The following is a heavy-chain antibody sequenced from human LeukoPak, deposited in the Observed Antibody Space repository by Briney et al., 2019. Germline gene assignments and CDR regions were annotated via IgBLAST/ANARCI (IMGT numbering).Heavy chain of an antibody. CDR1: GLSLSTSGVG. Sequence: GPTLVNPTQPLTLTRTFSGLSLSTSGVGVGWIRQPPGKALEWLALIYWNDDKRYSPSLKSRLTITKDTSKNQVVLTMTNVDPVDTATHYCAHSGTVTTPHDAFDIWGQGTMVTVSS. CDR3: AHSGTVTTPHDAFDI. CDR2: IYWNDDK. D-gene: IGHD4-17*01. V-gene: IGHV2-5*01. J-gene: IGHJ3*02.